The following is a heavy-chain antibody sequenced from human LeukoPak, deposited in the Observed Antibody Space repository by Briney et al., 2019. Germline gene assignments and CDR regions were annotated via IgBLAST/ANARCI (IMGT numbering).Heavy chain of an antibody. V-gene: IGHV4-39*01. D-gene: IGHD3-22*01. CDR3: ASVVVITEAFDI. J-gene: IGHJ3*02. CDR1: GGSISSSSYY. Sequence: SETLSLTCTVSGGSISSSSYYWGWIRQPPGKGLEWIGSIYYSGSTYYNPSLRSRVTISVDTSKNQFSLKLSSVTAADTAVYYCASVVVITEAFDIWGQGTMVTVSS. CDR2: IYYSGST.